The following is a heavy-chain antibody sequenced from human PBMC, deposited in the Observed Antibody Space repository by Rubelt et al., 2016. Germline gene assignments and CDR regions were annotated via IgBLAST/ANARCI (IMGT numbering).Heavy chain of an antibody. J-gene: IGHJ2*01. D-gene: IGHD6-13*01. Sequence: QLQLQESCPGLVEPSETLSLTCTFSGVSISSPTYYWGWIRQPPGKGLEWLGSSSHSGSTYYNPSPKLRVTIAVPTPKNHALLKLSSVTATDTAVDYCAREFGYSSSGPRWYVDLWGRGTLVTVSS. CDR2: SSHSGST. V-gene: IGHV4-39*02. CDR1: GVSISSPTYY. CDR3: AREFGYSSSGPRWYVDL.